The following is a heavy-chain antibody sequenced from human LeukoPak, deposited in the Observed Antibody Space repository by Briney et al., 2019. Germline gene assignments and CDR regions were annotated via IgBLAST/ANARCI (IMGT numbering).Heavy chain of an antibody. V-gene: IGHV3-30*04. D-gene: IGHD3-10*01. J-gene: IGHJ3*02. CDR1: GFTFSSYA. CDR3: ARGVRGEAFDI. Sequence: GGSLRLSCAASGFTFSSYAMHWVRQAPGKGLEWVAVISYDGSNKYYADSVKGRFTITRDNSKNTLYLQMNSLRAEDTAVYYCARGVRGEAFDIWGQGTMVTVSS. CDR2: ISYDGSNK.